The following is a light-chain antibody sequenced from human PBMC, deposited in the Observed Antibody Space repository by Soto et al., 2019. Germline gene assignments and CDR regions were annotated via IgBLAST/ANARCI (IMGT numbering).Light chain of an antibody. V-gene: IGKV1-27*01. Sequence: DIQMTQSPSSLSSSVGDRVTITCRASQGISNYLAWYQQKPWKVPKLLIYAATTLQSWGPPRFSGSGSGTDFNLTISSLQPEDVATFYCQKYNSAPFTFSPGTKVDIK. J-gene: IGKJ3*01. CDR2: AAT. CDR1: QGISNY. CDR3: QKYNSAPFT.